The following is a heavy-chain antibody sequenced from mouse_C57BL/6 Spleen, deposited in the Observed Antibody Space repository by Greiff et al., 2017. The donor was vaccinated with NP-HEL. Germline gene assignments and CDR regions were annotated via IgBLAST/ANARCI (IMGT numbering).Heavy chain of an antibody. V-gene: IGHV5-9-1*02. CDR1: GFTFSSYA. D-gene: IGHD2-4*01. CDR2: ISSGGDYI. Sequence: EVKVVESGEGLVKPGGSLKLSCAASGFTFSSYAMSWVRQTPEKRLEWVAYISSGGDYIYYADTVKGRFTISRDNARNTLYLQMSSLKSEDTAMYYCTRDRGIDDYDPFAYWGQGTLVTVSA. CDR3: TRDRGIDDYDPFAY. J-gene: IGHJ3*01.